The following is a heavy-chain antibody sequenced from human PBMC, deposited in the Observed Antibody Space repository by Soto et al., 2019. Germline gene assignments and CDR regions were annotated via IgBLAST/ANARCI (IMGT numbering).Heavy chain of an antibody. CDR3: AKGNSWSPALVLDI. J-gene: IGHJ3*02. CDR1: GFTFSSYA. V-gene: IGHV3-23*01. CDR2: ISGSGGST. Sequence: PGGSLRLSCAASGFTFSSYAMNWVRQATGKGLEWVSAISGSGGSTYYADSVKGRVTISRDSSKNTLYLQMNSLRAEDTAVYYCAKGNSWSPALVLDIWGQGTMVTVSS. D-gene: IGHD1-7*01.